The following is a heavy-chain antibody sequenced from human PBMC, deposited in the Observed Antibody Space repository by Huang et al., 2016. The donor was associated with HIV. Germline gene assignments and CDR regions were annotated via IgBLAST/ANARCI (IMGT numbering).Heavy chain of an antibody. Sequence: QLQLQESGPGLVKPSETLSLTCTVSGGSIRSDNYYWGWIRQPPGKGLEWIGSSYYSGGTYDNPSLKSRVTITGDTSKNQFSLKMRSVTAADTAVYYCARLPGSITMIRGVITDPYWGQGTLVTVSS. D-gene: IGHD3-10*01. CDR3: ARLPGSITMIRGVITDPY. CDR2: SYYSGGT. V-gene: IGHV4-39*01. J-gene: IGHJ4*02. CDR1: GGSIRSDNYY.